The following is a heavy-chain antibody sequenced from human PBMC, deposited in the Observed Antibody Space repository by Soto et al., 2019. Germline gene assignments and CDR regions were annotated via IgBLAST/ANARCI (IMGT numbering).Heavy chain of an antibody. V-gene: IGHV3-23*01. CDR3: ARDRKLAAAPKGYYYYGMDV. J-gene: IGHJ6*02. CDR2: ISGGGGGT. D-gene: IGHD6-13*01. CDR1: GFSFSNYA. Sequence: PGGSLRLSCAASGFSFSNYAMNWVRQAPGKGLEWVSGISGGGGGTYYADSVKGRFIISRDNSKNTVYLQMNSLRAEDTAVYYCARDRKLAAAPKGYYYYGMDVWGQGTTVTVSS.